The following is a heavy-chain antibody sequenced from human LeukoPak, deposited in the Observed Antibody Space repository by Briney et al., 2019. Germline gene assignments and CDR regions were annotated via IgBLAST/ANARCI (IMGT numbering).Heavy chain of an antibody. Sequence: SETLSLTCSVSGGSISSYYWSWFRQPPGKGLEWIGYIFHSGITTYNPSLKSRVTISLDSSKNQFFLRLTSVTAADTAMYYCARAETLAAIYFDFWGQGSLVTVSS. D-gene: IGHD6-25*01. CDR3: ARAETLAAIYFDF. V-gene: IGHV4-59*01. CDR2: IFHSGIT. CDR1: GGSISSYY. J-gene: IGHJ4*02.